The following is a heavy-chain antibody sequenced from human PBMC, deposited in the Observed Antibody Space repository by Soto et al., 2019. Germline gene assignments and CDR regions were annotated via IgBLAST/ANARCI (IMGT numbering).Heavy chain of an antibody. Sequence: SETLSLTCTVSGGSISSSSYYWGWIRQPPGKGLEWIGSIYYSGSTYYNPSLKSRVTISVDTSKNQFSLKLSSVTAAATAVYYCSRGLAGTTYYYYYYMDVWGKGTTVTVSS. CDR2: IYYSGST. J-gene: IGHJ6*03. CDR3: SRGLAGTTYYYYYYMDV. CDR1: GGSISSSSYY. V-gene: IGHV4-39*07. D-gene: IGHD1-7*01.